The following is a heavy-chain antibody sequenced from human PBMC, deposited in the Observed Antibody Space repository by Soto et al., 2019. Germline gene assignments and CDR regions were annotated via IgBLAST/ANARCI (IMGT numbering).Heavy chain of an antibody. D-gene: IGHD3-16*01. CDR2: IYHSGST. CDR3: ARDQSIFDYVWGSYHTVFDY. V-gene: IGHV4-38-2*02. J-gene: IGHJ4*02. Sequence: ETLSLTCSVSGYSISSGYYWCWIRQPPGKGLEWIVSIYHSGSTYYNPSLKSRVTISVDTSKNQFSLKLSSVTAADTAVYYCARDQSIFDYVWGSYHTVFDYWGQGTMVTVSS. CDR1: GYSISSGYY.